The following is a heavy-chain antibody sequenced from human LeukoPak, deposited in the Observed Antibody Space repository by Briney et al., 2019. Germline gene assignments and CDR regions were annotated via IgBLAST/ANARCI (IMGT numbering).Heavy chain of an antibody. V-gene: IGHV1-18*01. D-gene: IGHD5-18*01. CDR2: ISAYNGNT. CDR3: ARDRKEVDTAMVTGY. CDR1: GYTFTSYG. Sequence: ASVKVSCKASGYTFTSYGISWVRQAPGQGLEWLGWISAYNGNTNYAQNLQGRVTMTTDTSTSTDLELRSLRSDDTAVYYCARDRKEVDTAMVTGYWGQGTLVTVSS. J-gene: IGHJ4*02.